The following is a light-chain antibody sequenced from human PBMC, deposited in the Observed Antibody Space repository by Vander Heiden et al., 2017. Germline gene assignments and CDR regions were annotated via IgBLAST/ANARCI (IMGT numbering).Light chain of an antibody. J-gene: IGLJ3*02. V-gene: IGLV1-40*01. Sequence: QSVLTQPPSVSGDPGQRGTISCTGSSSNIGAGYDVHWYQQLPGTAPKLLIYGNSNRPSGVPDRFSGSKSGTSASLAITGLQAEDEADYYCQSYDSSLSGPNWVFGGGTKLTVL. CDR2: GNS. CDR1: SSNIGAGYD. CDR3: QSYDSSLSGPNWV.